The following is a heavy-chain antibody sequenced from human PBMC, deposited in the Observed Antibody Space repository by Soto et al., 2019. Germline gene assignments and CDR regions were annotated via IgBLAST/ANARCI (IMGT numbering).Heavy chain of an antibody. CDR1: GFTFSSYA. J-gene: IGHJ4*02. Sequence: DVQLLESGGGLVQPGGSVRLSCAASGFTFSSYAMSWVRQAPGKGLEWVSAISGNGADTSYADSVRGRFTISRDNSKDTLFLQMNSLRADDTAVYYCAKLEWLEFGGDYWGQGTLVTVSS. D-gene: IGHD6-19*01. CDR2: ISGNGADT. CDR3: AKLEWLEFGGDY. V-gene: IGHV3-23*01.